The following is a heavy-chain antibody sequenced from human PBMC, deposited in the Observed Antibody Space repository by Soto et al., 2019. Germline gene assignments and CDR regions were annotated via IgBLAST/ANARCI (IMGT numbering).Heavy chain of an antibody. CDR1: GYTFTGHY. CDR2: LKPDNGGT. CDR3: ARDLCPLGSGSPCPTFGMDV. V-gene: IGHV1-2*02. J-gene: IGHJ6*02. D-gene: IGHD3-10*01. Sequence: QVQLVQFGAEVKPPGASVKVSCKASGYTFTGHYMQWVRQVSGRRLEFLGWLKPDNGGTYYAPKFQGRVTFTRDTSNTIAYMEMSGLHSDDTAVYFCARDLCPLGSGSPCPTFGMDVWGQGTTVAVTS.